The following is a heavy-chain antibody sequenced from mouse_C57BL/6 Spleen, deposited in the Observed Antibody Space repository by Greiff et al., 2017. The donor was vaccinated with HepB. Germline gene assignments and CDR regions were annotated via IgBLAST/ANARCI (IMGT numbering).Heavy chain of an antibody. CDR2: IDPSDSYT. CDR3: ARSNYYVAY. D-gene: IGHD2-5*01. J-gene: IGHJ3*01. V-gene: IGHV1-50*01. Sequence: VQLQQPGAELVKPGASVKLSCKASGYTFTSYWMQWVKQRPGQGLEWIGEIDPSDSYTNYNQKFKGKATLTVDTSSSTAYMQLSSLTSEDSAVYYCARSNYYVAYWGQGTLVTVSA. CDR1: GYTFTSYW.